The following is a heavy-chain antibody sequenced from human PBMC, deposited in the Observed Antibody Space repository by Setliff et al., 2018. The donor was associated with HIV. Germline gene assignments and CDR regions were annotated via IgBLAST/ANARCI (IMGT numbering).Heavy chain of an antibody. CDR3: ARGNNDLESFDY. CDR1: GYSVTYGHN. V-gene: IGHV4-38-2*01. J-gene: IGHJ4*02. CDR2: MYYSGST. D-gene: IGHD3-3*01. Sequence: LSLTCAVSGYSVTYGHNWGWIRQPPGKGLEWIASMYYSGSTYYNPSLKSRVRMSVDTSKNQFSLKLTSVTAADTAVYYCARGNNDLESFDYWGQGALVTVSS.